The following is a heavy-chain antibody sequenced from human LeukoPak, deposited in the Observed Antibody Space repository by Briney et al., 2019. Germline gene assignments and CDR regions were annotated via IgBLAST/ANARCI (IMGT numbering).Heavy chain of an antibody. CDR1: GFTFSSYS. CDR3: ARVDSSSWGAQPVPYFDY. D-gene: IGHD6-13*01. CDR2: ISSSSSYI. J-gene: IGHJ4*02. V-gene: IGHV3-21*01. Sequence: PGGSLRLSCAASGFTFSSYSMNWVRQAPGKGLEWVSSISSSSSYIYYADSVKGRFTISRDNAKNSLYLQMNSLRAEDTAVYYCARVDSSSWGAQPVPYFDYWGQGTLVTVSS.